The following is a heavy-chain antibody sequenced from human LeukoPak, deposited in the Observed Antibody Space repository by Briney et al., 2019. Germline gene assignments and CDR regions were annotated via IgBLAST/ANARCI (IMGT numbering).Heavy chain of an antibody. Sequence: PSETLSLTCTVSGGSISSGGYYWSWIRQHPGKGLEWIGYIYYSGSTYYNPSLKSRVTISVDTSKNQFSLKLSSVTAADTAVYYCARGYSNYADFDYWGQGTLVTVSS. CDR2: IYYSGST. CDR1: GGSISSGGYY. J-gene: IGHJ4*02. V-gene: IGHV4-31*03. CDR3: ARGYSNYADFDY. D-gene: IGHD4-11*01.